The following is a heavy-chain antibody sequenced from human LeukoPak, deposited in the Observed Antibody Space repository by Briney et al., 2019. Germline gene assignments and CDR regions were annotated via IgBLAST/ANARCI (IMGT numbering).Heavy chain of an antibody. Sequence: GGSLRLSCAASGFTFSSYWMSWVRQAPGKGLEWVANIKQDGSEKYYVDSVKGRFTISRDNAKNSLYLQMNSLRAEDTAVYYCARGSFFGYGDLDAFDIWGQGTMVTVCS. CDR1: GFTFSSYW. D-gene: IGHD4-17*01. J-gene: IGHJ3*02. V-gene: IGHV3-7*01. CDR3: ARGSFFGYGDLDAFDI. CDR2: IKQDGSEK.